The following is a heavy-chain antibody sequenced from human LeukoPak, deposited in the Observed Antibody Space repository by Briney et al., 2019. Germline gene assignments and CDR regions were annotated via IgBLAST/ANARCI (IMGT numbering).Heavy chain of an antibody. V-gene: IGHV3-66*01. Sequence: GGSLRLSCAASGFNVSSSYMSWVRQAPGKGLEWVSVISSGDNTYYAESVKGRFIISRDISKNTMHLQMNSLRAEDTAMYYCARGSEEWLVYEVGWLDPWGQGTQVTVSS. D-gene: IGHD6-19*01. CDR3: ARGSEEWLVYEVGWLDP. J-gene: IGHJ5*02. CDR1: GFNVSSSY. CDR2: ISSGDNT.